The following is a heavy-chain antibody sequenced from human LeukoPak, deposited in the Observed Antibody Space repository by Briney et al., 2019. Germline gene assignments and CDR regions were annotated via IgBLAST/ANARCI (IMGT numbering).Heavy chain of an antibody. CDR2: IYPGDSDT. J-gene: IGHJ4*02. V-gene: IGHV5-51*01. CDR3: ARCGFSGGSCHYLDY. CDR1: GYTFTNYW. Sequence: GESLKISCQTSGYTFTNYWVAWVRQMPGKGLEWMGTIYPGDSDTRYSPSFQGQVTISADKSITTAYLQWSSLKASDTAIYYCARCGFSGGSCHYLDYWGQGALVTVSS. D-gene: IGHD2-15*01.